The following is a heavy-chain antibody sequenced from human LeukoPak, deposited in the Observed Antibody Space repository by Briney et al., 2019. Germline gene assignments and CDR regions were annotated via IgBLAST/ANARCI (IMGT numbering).Heavy chain of an antibody. CDR1: GFRFSTYW. D-gene: IGHD6-13*01. Sequence: GGSLRLSCAASGFRFSTYWMTWVPQAPGKGLEGVANIKGDGSENYYVDSARGRFTISRDNAKNSLYLQMNSLTAEDTAVYYCATDLGSSRPNFWGQGILVTVSS. CDR3: ATDLGSSRPNF. J-gene: IGHJ4*02. V-gene: IGHV3-7*01. CDR2: IKGDGSEN.